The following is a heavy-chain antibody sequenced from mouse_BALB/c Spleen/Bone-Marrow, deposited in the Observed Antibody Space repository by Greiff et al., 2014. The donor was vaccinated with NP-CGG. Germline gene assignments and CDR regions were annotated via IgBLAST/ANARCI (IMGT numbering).Heavy chain of an antibody. D-gene: IGHD2-2*01. J-gene: IGHJ2*01. Sequence: VQLKESGPELVKPGASVKMSCKASGYTFTSYVMHWVKQKPGQGLEWIGCINPYNDGTKYNEKFKGKATLTSDKSSSTAYMELSSLTSEDSTVYYCAREGGYDEDYFDYWGQGTTLTASS. V-gene: IGHV1-14*01. CDR3: AREGGYDEDYFDY. CDR2: INPYNDGT. CDR1: GYTFTSYV.